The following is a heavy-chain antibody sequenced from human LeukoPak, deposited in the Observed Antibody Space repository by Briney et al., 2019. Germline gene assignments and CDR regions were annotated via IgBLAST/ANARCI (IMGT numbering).Heavy chain of an antibody. CDR2: ISSSSSYI. CDR3: ASIVYSGYDSNDY. J-gene: IGHJ4*02. Sequence: WGSLRLSCAASGFTFSSYSMNWVRQVPGKGLEWVSSISSSSSYIYYADSVKGRFTISRDNAKNSLYLQMNSLRAEDTAVYYCASIVYSGYDSNDYWGQGTLVTVSS. CDR1: GFTFSSYS. V-gene: IGHV3-21*01. D-gene: IGHD5-12*01.